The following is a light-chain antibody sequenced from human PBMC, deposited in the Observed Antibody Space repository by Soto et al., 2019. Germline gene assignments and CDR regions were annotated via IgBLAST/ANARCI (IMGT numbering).Light chain of an antibody. V-gene: IGLV2-14*01. CDR1: SSDVGGYNY. Sequence: QSVLTEAAGVSCTPGQSITISCTGTSSDVGGYNYVSWYQHHQSKAPKLMIYEFKHRPSEVSNRFSGSKSGNTASLTISGLQPEDEADYYCNSYTSRYAFVLGTGTNVTV. CDR3: NSYTSRYAFV. CDR2: EFK. J-gene: IGLJ1*01.